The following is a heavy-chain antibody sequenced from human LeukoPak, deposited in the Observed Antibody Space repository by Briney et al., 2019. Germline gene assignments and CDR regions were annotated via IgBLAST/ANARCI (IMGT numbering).Heavy chain of an antibody. V-gene: IGHV3-53*01. CDR2: IYSGGST. Sequence: PGGSLRLSCAASGFTVSSNYMSWVRQAPGKGLEWVSVIYSGGSTYYADSVKGRFTISRDNSKNTLYLQMNSLRAEDTAVYYCAKAWDQIYFDYWGQGTLVTVSS. J-gene: IGHJ4*02. CDR1: GFTVSSNY. D-gene: IGHD1-26*01. CDR3: AKAWDQIYFDY.